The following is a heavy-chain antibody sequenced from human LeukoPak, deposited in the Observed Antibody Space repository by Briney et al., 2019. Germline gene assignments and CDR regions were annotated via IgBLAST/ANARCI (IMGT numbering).Heavy chain of an antibody. Sequence: SETLSLTCTVSGGSISSSYWSWIRQPAGKGLEWIGRIYISGTTNYNPSLKSRVTMSVDTSKNQFSLKVTSVTAADTAVYYCARWVSHGFDVWGQGTMVTVS. J-gene: IGHJ3*01. CDR3: ARWVSHGFDV. CDR1: GGSISSSY. V-gene: IGHV4-4*07. CDR2: IYISGTT.